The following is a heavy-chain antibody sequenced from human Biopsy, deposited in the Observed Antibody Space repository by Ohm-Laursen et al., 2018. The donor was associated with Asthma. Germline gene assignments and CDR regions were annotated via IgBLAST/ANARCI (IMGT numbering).Heavy chain of an antibody. CDR3: GIVVAANPFQGDC. D-gene: IGHD2-15*01. J-gene: IGHJ4*02. V-gene: IGHV3-30*03. Sequence: SLRLSCSASGFTVSRDHMFWVRQAPGKGLEWVAVISYDGSITHYADSVKGRFTISRDNSKNTVYLDISSLRIEDTAVFYCGIVVAANPFQGDCWGQGTLVTVSS. CDR1: GFTVSRDH. CDR2: ISYDGSIT.